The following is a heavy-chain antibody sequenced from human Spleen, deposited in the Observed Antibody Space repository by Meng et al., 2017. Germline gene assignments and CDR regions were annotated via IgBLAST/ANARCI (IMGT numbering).Heavy chain of an antibody. J-gene: IGHJ4*02. Sequence: GESLKISCAASGFTFSSFAMSWVRQAPGKGLEWVANIKQDGSEKYYVDSVKGRFTISRDNAKNSLYLQMNSLRAEDTAVYYCARGGPVDTAMVEDWGQGTLVTVSS. D-gene: IGHD5-18*01. CDR1: GFTFSSFA. CDR2: IKQDGSEK. V-gene: IGHV3-7*04. CDR3: ARGGPVDTAMVED.